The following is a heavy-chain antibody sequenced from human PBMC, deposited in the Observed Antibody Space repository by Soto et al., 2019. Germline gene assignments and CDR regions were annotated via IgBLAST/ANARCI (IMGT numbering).Heavy chain of an antibody. D-gene: IGHD3-16*02. V-gene: IGHV1-69*12. CDR1: GGTFSSYA. CDR2: IIPIFGTA. J-gene: IGHJ4*02. CDR3: ARLVGDGYNYTGLLLPPTFDY. Sequence: QVQLVQSGAEVKKPGSSVKVSCKASGGTFSSYAISWVRQAPGQGLEWMGGIIPIFGTANYAQKFQGRVTITADESTSTAYMELSSLRSEDTAVYYCARLVGDGYNYTGLLLPPTFDYWGQGTLVTVSS.